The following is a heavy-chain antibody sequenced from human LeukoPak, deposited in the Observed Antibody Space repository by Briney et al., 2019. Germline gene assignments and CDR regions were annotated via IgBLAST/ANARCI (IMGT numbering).Heavy chain of an antibody. CDR2: IHTDGNTR. CDR1: GFTSSPFW. D-gene: IGHD3-10*01. Sequence: PGGSLRLSCAVSGFTSSPFWMHWVRQAPGNGLEWLSRIHTDGNTRAYADSVKGRFTVSRDNAKDTLYLQMNNLRAEDTAVYYCARDRGYYYLDVWGKGTTVTVSS. CDR3: ARDRGYYYLDV. J-gene: IGHJ6*03. V-gene: IGHV3-74*01.